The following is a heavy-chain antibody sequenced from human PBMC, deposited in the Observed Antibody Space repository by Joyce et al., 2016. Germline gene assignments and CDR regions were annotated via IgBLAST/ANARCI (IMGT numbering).Heavy chain of an antibody. CDR2: IIPIFNTS. J-gene: IGHJ5*02. Sequence: VQLVQSGAEVKKPGSSVKVSCKASGGTLRSYAISWVRQAPGQGLEWLGGIIPIFNTSNYAQNFQGRITISADESTNIVYMEMHSLKSDDTAIYYCARKREGDESGLFWFDPWGQGTLVTVSP. CDR1: GGTLRSYA. CDR3: ARKREGDESGLFWFDP. D-gene: IGHD2-15*01. V-gene: IGHV1-69*01.